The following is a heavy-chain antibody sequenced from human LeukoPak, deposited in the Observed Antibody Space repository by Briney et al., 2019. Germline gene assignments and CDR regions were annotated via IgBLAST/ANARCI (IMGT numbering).Heavy chain of an antibody. D-gene: IGHD3-16*02. Sequence: KPSETLSLTCTVSGGSISSYYWSWIRQPPGKGLEWIGRIYTSGSTNYNPSLKSRVTISVDTSKNQFSLKLSSVTAADTAVYYCARDDYDYVWGSYRYYFDYWGQGALVTVSS. J-gene: IGHJ4*02. CDR3: ARDDYDYVWGSYRYYFDY. CDR1: GGSISSYY. V-gene: IGHV4-4*08. CDR2: IYTSGST.